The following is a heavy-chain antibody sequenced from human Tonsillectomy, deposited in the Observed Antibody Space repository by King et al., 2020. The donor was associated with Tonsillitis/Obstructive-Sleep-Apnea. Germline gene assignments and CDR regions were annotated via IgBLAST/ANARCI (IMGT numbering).Heavy chain of an antibody. Sequence: VQLVESGGGLVQPGRSLRLSCTASGFTFGDYAMNWVRQAPGKGLEWVGFIRSKVYGGTTEYAASVKGRFTISRDDSKSIAYLQMNSLTTEDTAVYYCTRDSYYDFWSSYSYYFDYWGQGTLVTVSS. V-gene: IGHV3-49*04. J-gene: IGHJ4*02. CDR1: GFTFGDYA. CDR3: TRDSYYDFWSSYSYYFDY. CDR2: IRSKVYGGTT. D-gene: IGHD3-3*01.